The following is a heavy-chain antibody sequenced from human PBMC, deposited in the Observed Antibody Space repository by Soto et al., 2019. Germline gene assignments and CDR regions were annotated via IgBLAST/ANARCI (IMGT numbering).Heavy chain of an antibody. D-gene: IGHD3-22*01. CDR3: AREGDSSGYYFSPAPRGGMGV. CDR2: IIPIFGTA. V-gene: IGHV1-69*13. J-gene: IGHJ6*02. CDR1: GGTFSSYA. Sequence: SVKVSCKASGGTFSSYAISWVRQAPGQGLEWMGGIIPIFGTANYAQKFQGRVTITADESTSTAYMELSSLRSEDTAVYYCAREGDSSGYYFSPAPRGGMGVWGQGTTVTVSS.